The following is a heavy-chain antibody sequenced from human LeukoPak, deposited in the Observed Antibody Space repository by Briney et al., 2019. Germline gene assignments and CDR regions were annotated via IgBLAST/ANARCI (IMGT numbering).Heavy chain of an antibody. V-gene: IGHV1-69*05. CDR1: GGTFSSYA. Sequence: SVKVSYKASGGTFSSYAISWVRQAPGQGLEWMGGIIPIFGTANYAQKFQGRVTITTDESTSTAYMELSSLRSEDTAVYYCARVGNLSGVSWFDPWGQGTLVTVPS. D-gene: IGHD7-27*01. CDR3: ARVGNLSGVSWFDP. CDR2: IIPIFGTA. J-gene: IGHJ5*02.